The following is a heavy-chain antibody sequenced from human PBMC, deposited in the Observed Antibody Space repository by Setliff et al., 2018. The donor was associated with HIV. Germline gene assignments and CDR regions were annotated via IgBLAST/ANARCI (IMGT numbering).Heavy chain of an antibody. CDR1: GYSIGSGSF. Sequence: PSETLSLTCAVSGYSIGSGSFWGWIRQPPGKGLEWSATIPHNGGTYYNPAPSLTGRITISRDTSKNQFSLKLNSVTAADAAVYYCARSTPSVGYISEHWGQGTLVTVSS. CDR3: ARSTPSVGYISEH. D-gene: IGHD5-12*01. V-gene: IGHV4-38-2*01. J-gene: IGHJ4*02. CDR2: IPHNGGT.